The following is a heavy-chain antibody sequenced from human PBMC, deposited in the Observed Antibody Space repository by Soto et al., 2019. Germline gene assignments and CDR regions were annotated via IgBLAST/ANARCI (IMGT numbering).Heavy chain of an antibody. D-gene: IGHD3-22*01. V-gene: IGHV1-2*02. CDR2: INPNSGGT. Sequence: ASVKVSCKASGYTFTGYYMHWVRQAPGRGLEWMGWINPNSGGTNYAQKFQGRVTMTRDTSISTAYMELSRLRSDDTAVYYCAREDDTTILVVIKGIWFDTWGQGTLVTVSS. CDR1: GYTFTGYY. CDR3: AREDDTTILVVIKGIWFDT. J-gene: IGHJ5*02.